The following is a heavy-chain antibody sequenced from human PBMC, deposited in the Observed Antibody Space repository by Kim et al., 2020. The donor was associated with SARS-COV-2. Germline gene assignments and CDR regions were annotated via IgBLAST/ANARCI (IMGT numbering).Heavy chain of an antibody. V-gene: IGHV3-74*01. J-gene: IGHJ4*02. CDR3: ARDMYSREGGSY. CDR2: INGDGSST. D-gene: IGHD6-13*01. CDR1: GFTFSTYW. Sequence: GGSLRLSCAASGFTFSTYWMHWVRQVPGKGLVWVSRINGDGSSTTYADSVKGRFTISRDNAKNTLYLQMNSLRVEDTAVYYCARDMYSREGGSYWGQGTQVTVSS.